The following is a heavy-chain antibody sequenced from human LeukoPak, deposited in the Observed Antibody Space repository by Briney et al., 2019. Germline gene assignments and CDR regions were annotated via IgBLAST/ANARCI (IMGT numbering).Heavy chain of an antibody. CDR1: GFIFSSYA. J-gene: IGHJ4*02. CDR2: ISANDRDT. Sequence: GGSLRLSCVGSGFIFSSYAMSWGRQSPGKGLEWVSSISANDRDTDYADAVKGRFIISRDDSKSSLFLQMDSLGAEDTAIYYCARFPGGLRFLEWFFDYWGQGTLVTVTS. D-gene: IGHD3-3*01. V-gene: IGHV3-23*01. CDR3: ARFPGGLRFLEWFFDY.